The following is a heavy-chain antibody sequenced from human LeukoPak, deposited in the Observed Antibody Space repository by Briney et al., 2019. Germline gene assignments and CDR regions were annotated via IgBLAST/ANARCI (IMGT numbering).Heavy chain of an antibody. D-gene: IGHD3-10*01. CDR2: IYYSGST. J-gene: IGHJ5*02. CDR3: AREGLNMVRGVIPKEAWGWFDP. Sequence: SETLSLTCTVSGGSISSYYWSWIRQPPGKGLEWIGYIYYSGSTNYKPSLKSRATISVDTSKNQFSLKLSSMTAADTAVYYCAREGLNMVRGVIPKEAWGWFDPWGQGTLVTVSS. CDR1: GGSISSYY. V-gene: IGHV4-59*12.